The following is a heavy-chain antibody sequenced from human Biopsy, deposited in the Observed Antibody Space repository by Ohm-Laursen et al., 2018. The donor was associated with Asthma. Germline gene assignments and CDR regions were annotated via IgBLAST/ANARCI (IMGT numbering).Heavy chain of an antibody. J-gene: IGHJ4*02. CDR3: ARDAWELQKPYAYYFDY. Sequence: SLRFSCAASGFSFSNFAIHWVRQAPGKGLEWVGVISKDASTQDYADSVKGRFTMARDNSKNMLYLQMNSLRAEDTAVYYCARDAWELQKPYAYYFDYWGQGTLVTVSS. D-gene: IGHD1-26*01. CDR1: GFSFSNFA. V-gene: IGHV3-30*01. CDR2: ISKDASTQ.